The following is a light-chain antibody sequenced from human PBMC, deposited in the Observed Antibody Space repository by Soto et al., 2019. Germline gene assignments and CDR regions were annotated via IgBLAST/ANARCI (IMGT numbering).Light chain of an antibody. J-gene: IGKJ2*01. Sequence: ENVLTQSPGTLSLSPGERATLSCRATQSVDSNSLAWYQQKPGQALRLLIYCASSRATGIPDRFSGSGSGTDFTLTISSLEPEDFAVYFCQQYGGSPYTFGQGTKVDIK. CDR2: CAS. CDR1: QSVDSNS. V-gene: IGKV3-20*01. CDR3: QQYGGSPYT.